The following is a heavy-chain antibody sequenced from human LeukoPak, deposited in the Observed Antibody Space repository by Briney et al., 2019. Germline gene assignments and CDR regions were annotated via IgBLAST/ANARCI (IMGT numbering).Heavy chain of an antibody. D-gene: IGHD6-13*01. CDR1: GFTFSSYV. CDR2: IRYDESNK. Sequence: GGSLRLSCAASGFTFSSYVMHWVRQAPGKGLEWVAFIRYDESNKYYADSVKGRFTISRDNSKNTLYLQTNSLRAEDTAVYYCAKAHGQYSSSWYYFDYWGQGTLVTVSS. CDR3: AKAHGQYSSSWYYFDY. J-gene: IGHJ4*02. V-gene: IGHV3-30*02.